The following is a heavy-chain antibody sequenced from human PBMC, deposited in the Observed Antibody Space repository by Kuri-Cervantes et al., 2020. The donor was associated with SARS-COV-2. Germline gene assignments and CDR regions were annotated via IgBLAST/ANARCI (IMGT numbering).Heavy chain of an antibody. Sequence: GGSLRLSCTVSGGSISSHYWSWIRQPPGKGLEWVAFIRYDGSNKYYADSVKGRFTISRDNSKNTLYLQMNSLRAEDTAVYYCARGGRVRSSGWSDAFDIWGQGTMVTVSS. D-gene: IGHD6-19*01. CDR3: ARGGRVRSSGWSDAFDI. CDR1: GGSISSHY. CDR2: IRYDGSNK. J-gene: IGHJ3*02. V-gene: IGHV3-30*02.